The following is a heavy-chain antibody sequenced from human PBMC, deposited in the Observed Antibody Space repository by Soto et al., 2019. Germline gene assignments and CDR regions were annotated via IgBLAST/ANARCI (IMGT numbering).Heavy chain of an antibody. D-gene: IGHD4-17*01. J-gene: IGHJ6*02. CDR3: ASAETTVTTKLNYYYYGMDV. Sequence: SVKVSCKASGGTFSSYAISWVRQAPGQGLEWMGGIIPIFGTANYAQKFQGRVTITADESTSTAYMELSSLRSEDTAVYYCASAETTVTTKLNYYYYGMDVWGQVTTVTVSS. V-gene: IGHV1-69*13. CDR2: IIPIFGTA. CDR1: GGTFSSYA.